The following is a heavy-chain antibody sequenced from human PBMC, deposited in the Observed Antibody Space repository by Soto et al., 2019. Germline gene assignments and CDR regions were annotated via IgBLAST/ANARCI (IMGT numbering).Heavy chain of an antibody. D-gene: IGHD6-19*01. V-gene: IGHV4-34*01. J-gene: IGHJ5*02. CDR2: INHSGST. Sequence: SETLSLTCAVYGGSFSGYYWSWIRQPPGKGLEWIGEINHSGSTNYNPSLKSRVTISVDTSKNQFSLKQSSVTAADTAVYYCARGRNLYSSGGQTSGVDPWGQGTLVTVSS. CDR3: ARGRNLYSSGGQTSGVDP. CDR1: GGSFSGYY.